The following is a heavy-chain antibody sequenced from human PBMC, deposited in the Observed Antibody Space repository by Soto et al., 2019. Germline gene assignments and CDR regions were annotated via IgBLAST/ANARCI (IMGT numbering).Heavy chain of an antibody. D-gene: IGHD2-15*01. CDR3: ARGRNPQWWYCSGGSCYGNWFDP. CDR2: INHSGST. CDR1: GGSFSGYY. Sequence: SETLSLTCAVYGGSFSGYYWSWIRQPPGKGLEWIGEINHSGSTNYNPSLKSRVTISVDTSKNQFSLKLSSVTAADTAVYYCARGRNPQWWYCSGGSCYGNWFDPWGQGTLVTVSS. J-gene: IGHJ5*02. V-gene: IGHV4-34*01.